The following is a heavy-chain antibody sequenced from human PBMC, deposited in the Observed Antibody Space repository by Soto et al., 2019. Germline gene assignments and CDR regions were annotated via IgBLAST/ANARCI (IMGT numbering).Heavy chain of an antibody. CDR2: ISAYNGNT. Sequence: QVQLVQSGAEVKKPGASVKVSCKASGYTFTSYGISWVRQAPGQGLEGMGWISAYNGNTNYAQKLQGRVTITTETPTGTAYMELRSLRSDDTAVYYCARALMVRGVIIQSGYYYYRDVWGKGTTVTVSS. D-gene: IGHD3-10*01. CDR1: GYTFTSYG. V-gene: IGHV1-18*01. CDR3: ARALMVRGVIIQSGYYYYRDV. J-gene: IGHJ6*03.